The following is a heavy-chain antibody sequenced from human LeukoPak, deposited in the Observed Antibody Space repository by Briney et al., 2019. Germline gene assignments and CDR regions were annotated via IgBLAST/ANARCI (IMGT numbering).Heavy chain of an antibody. J-gene: IGHJ4*02. Sequence: GGSLRLSCAASGFTFSSYAMSWVRQAPGKGLEWVSAISGSGGSTYYADSVKGRFTISRDNSKNTLYLQMNSLRAEDTAEYYCAKDAAASYDSSGYYFDYWGQGTLVTVPS. CDR1: GFTFSSYA. CDR2: ISGSGGST. CDR3: AKDAAASYDSSGYYFDY. V-gene: IGHV3-23*01. D-gene: IGHD3-22*01.